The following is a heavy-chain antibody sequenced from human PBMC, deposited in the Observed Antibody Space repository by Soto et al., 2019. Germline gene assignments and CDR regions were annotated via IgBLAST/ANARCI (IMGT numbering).Heavy chain of an antibody. V-gene: IGHV4-30-2*01. CDR2: IYHRGST. CDR3: AAGAIFGVVPLDY. J-gene: IGHJ4*02. D-gene: IGHD3-3*01. Sequence: QLQLQESGSGLVKPSQTLSLTCAVSGGSISSGGYSWSWIRQPPGKGLEWIGYIYHRGSTYYNPSLKDPVEHIIDRTKNKFSMDRSSVTRPEPAVYYCAAGAIFGVVPLDYWGKGTLVTVA. CDR1: GGSISSGGYS.